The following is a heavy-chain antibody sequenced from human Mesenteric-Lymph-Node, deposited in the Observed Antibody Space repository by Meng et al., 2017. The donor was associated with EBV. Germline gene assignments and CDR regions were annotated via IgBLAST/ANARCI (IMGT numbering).Heavy chain of an antibody. V-gene: IGHV1-8*01. D-gene: IGHD6-13*01. CDR2: MNPISGNT. Sequence: VQRVQSGPELKKPGASVKVSCKASGYTFTTYESNWVRQASGQGLEWMGWMNPISGNTGHEKKFQGRVTMTRNTSISTAYMELSSLRSEDTAVYYCARDGFSSSPSGWFDPWGQGTLVTVSS. CDR3: ARDGFSSSPSGWFDP. CDR1: GYTFTTYE. J-gene: IGHJ5*02.